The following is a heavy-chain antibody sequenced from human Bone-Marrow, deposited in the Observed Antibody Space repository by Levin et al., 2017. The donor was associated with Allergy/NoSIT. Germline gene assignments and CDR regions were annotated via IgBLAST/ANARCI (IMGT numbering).Heavy chain of an antibody. CDR1: GYSFTSYW. CDR2: IYPGDSDT. D-gene: IGHD2-15*01. Sequence: GESLKISCKGSGYSFTSYWIGWVRQMPGKGLEWMGIIYPGDSDTRYSPSFQGQVTISADKSISTAYLQWSSLKASDTAMYYCARSMGWRADYYYYGMDVWGQGTTVTVSS. J-gene: IGHJ6*02. V-gene: IGHV5-51*01. CDR3: ARSMGWRADYYYYGMDV.